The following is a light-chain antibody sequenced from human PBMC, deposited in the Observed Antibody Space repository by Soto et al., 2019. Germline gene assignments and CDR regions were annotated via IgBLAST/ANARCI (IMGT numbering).Light chain of an antibody. CDR2: GAS. V-gene: IGKV3-20*01. CDR1: QSVSSNY. CDR3: QQYATSPFT. Sequence: EIVLTQSPGTLSLSPGERATLSCRASQSVSSNYLAWHQQKPGQAPRLLIYGASSRATGIPDRFSGSGSGTDFTLTISRLEPEDFALYYCQQYATSPFTFGEGTKVDIK. J-gene: IGKJ4*02.